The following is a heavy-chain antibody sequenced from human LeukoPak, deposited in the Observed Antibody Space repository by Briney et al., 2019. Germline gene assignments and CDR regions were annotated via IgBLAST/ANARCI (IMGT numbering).Heavy chain of an antibody. CDR3: ARDLSIAAAGTYYYGMDV. J-gene: IGHJ6*02. D-gene: IGHD6-13*01. CDR1: GFTFSSYA. Sequence: PGRSLRLSCAASGFTFSSYAMHWVRQAPGKGLEWVAVISYDGSNKYYADSVKGRFTISRDNSKNRLYLQMNSLRAEDTAVYYCARDLSIAAAGTYYYGMDVWGQGTTVTVSS. CDR2: ISYDGSNK. V-gene: IGHV3-30-3*01.